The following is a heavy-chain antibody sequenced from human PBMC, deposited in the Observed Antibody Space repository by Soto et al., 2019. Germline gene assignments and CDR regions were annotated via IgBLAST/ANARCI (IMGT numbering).Heavy chain of an antibody. CDR3: ARGAEYCSGGSCYYYYYGMDV. J-gene: IGHJ6*02. Sequence: QVQLVESGGSLVKPGGSLRLSCAASGFTFSDYYMSWIRQAPGKGLEWVSYISSSSSYTNYADSVKGRFTISRDNAKNSLYLQMNSLRAEDTAVYYCARGAEYCSGGSCYYYYYGMDVWGQGTTVTVSS. D-gene: IGHD2-15*01. CDR2: ISSSSSYT. V-gene: IGHV3-11*05. CDR1: GFTFSDYY.